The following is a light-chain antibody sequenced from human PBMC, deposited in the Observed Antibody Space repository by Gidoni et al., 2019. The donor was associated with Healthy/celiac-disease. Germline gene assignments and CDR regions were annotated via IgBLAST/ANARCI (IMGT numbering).Light chain of an antibody. Sequence: VTHSVTGISSNVGNSALSLYQQLPGTSPKLLIYDNHNRPSVIPDRCSGSRSGTTSTLSLTGLQTGDEAYYYCGTWDSSLSAGVFGGGTKLTVL. CDR3: GTWDSSLSAGV. J-gene: IGLJ3*02. CDR2: DNH. V-gene: IGLV1-51*01. CDR1: SSNVGNSA.